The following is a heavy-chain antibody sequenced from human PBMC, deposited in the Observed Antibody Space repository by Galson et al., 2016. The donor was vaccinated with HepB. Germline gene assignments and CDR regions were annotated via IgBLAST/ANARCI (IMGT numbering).Heavy chain of an antibody. CDR3: ARHALGSSGWHFLDH. V-gene: IGHV5-10-1*01. J-gene: IGHJ4*01. Sequence: QSGAEVKKPGESLRISCETSGYSFTSYWITWVRQVPGKGLEWLGKTDPRDSSTNYSPSLQGHVIISSDKSISTAYLQWRSLEASDTAMYYCARHALGSSGWHFLDHGGRGTLVSVSS. CDR1: GYSFTSYW. CDR2: TDPRDSST. D-gene: IGHD6-19*01.